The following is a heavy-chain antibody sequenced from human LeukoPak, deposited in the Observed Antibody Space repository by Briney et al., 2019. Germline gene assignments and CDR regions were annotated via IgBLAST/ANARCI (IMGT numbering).Heavy chain of an antibody. D-gene: IGHD1/OR15-1a*01. CDR2: VYYNGIT. Sequence: PSETLSLTCTVSGGSISNYYWSWIRQPPGKGLEWIGYVYYNGITNYNPSLQSRVSISLDTSKNQFSLRLNSVTAAETAVYYCASQLGGTTFHWGQGTLVTVSS. V-gene: IGHV4-59*01. CDR1: GGSISNYY. J-gene: IGHJ4*02. CDR3: ASQLGGTTFH.